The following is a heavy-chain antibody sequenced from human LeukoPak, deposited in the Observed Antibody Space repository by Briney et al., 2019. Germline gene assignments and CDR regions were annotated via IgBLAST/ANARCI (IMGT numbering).Heavy chain of an antibody. CDR2: ISAYNGNT. Sequence: ASVKVSCKASGYTFTSYGISWVRQAPGQGLEWMGWISAYNGNTNYAQKLQGRVTMTTDTSTSTAYMELSSLRSEDTAVYYCARDVFPAVDGSGSYLNWFDPWGQGTLVTVSS. CDR1: GYTFTSYG. J-gene: IGHJ5*02. CDR3: ARDVFPAVDGSGSYLNWFDP. D-gene: IGHD3-10*01. V-gene: IGHV1-18*01.